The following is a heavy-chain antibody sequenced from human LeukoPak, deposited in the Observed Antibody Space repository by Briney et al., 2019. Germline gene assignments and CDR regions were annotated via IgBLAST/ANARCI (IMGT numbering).Heavy chain of an antibody. D-gene: IGHD3-22*01. CDR1: GFTFSSYG. Sequence: PGGSLRLSCAASGFTFSSYGMSWVRQAPGKGLEWVSSISSSSTYIYYADSVKGRFTISRDNAKNSLYLQMNSLRAEDTAVYYCAREEYYDSRGLDYWGQGTLVTVSS. V-gene: IGHV3-21*01. J-gene: IGHJ4*02. CDR2: ISSSSTYI. CDR3: AREEYYDSRGLDY.